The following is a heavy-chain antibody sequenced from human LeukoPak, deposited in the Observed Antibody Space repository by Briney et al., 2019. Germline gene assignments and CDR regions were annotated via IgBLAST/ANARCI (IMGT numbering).Heavy chain of an antibody. V-gene: IGHV3-23*01. J-gene: IGHJ2*01. CDR3: ARERAVAAPGNWYFDL. CDR1: GFSFSTYA. Sequence: PGGSLRLSCAASGFSFSTYAMSWVRQAPGKGLEWVSGVNGNGGSTSYADSVKGRFTISRDNSKNTLYLQMNSLRAEDTAVYYCARERAVAAPGNWYFDLWGRGTLVTVSS. CDR2: VNGNGGST. D-gene: IGHD6-19*01.